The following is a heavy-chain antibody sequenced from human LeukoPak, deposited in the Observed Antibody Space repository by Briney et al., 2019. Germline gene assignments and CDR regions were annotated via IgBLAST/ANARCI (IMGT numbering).Heavy chain of an antibody. Sequence: PGGSLSLSCAASGFTFSTYGMNWVRQAPGKGLEWVSAVSGSGSTTYYARSVKGRFTVSRDNSKNTLYLQMNSLRVDDTAVYYCAKSLDYGGNRARLDFWGQGTLVTVSS. J-gene: IGHJ4*02. V-gene: IGHV3-23*01. CDR3: AKSLDYGGNRARLDF. CDR1: GFTFSTYG. D-gene: IGHD4-23*01. CDR2: VSGSGSTT.